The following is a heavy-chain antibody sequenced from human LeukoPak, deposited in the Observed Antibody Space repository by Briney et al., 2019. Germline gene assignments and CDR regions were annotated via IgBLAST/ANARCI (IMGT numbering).Heavy chain of an antibody. J-gene: IGHJ6*02. D-gene: IGHD4-17*01. CDR2: ISYDGSNK. CDR3: ARDLDGDYYYYYGMDV. V-gene: IGHV3-30*03. CDR1: GFTLSSYG. Sequence: GGSLRLSCAASGFTLSSYGMHWVRQAPGKGLEWVAVISYDGSNKYYADSVKGRFTISRDNSKNTLYLQMNSLRAEDTAVYYCARDLDGDYYYYYGMDVWGQGTTVTVSS.